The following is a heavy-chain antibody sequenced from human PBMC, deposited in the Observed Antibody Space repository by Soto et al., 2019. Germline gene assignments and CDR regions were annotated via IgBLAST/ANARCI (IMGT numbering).Heavy chain of an antibody. CDR1: GFTFSNAW. J-gene: IGHJ4*02. V-gene: IGHV3-15*01. D-gene: IGHD6-13*01. CDR2: IKSKTDGRTT. Sequence: GGSLRLSCAASGFTFSNAWMSWVRQAPGKGLEWVGRIKSKTDGRTTDYAATVKGRFTISRDDSKNTLYLQMNSLKTEDTALYYCTTGSSWYFDYWGQGTLVTVSS. CDR3: TTGSSWYFDY.